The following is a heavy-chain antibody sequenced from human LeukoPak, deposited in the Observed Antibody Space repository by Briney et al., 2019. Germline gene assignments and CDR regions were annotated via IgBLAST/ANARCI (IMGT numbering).Heavy chain of an antibody. Sequence: GGSLRLSCAASGFTFSSYGMHWVRQAPGKGLEWVAVILNDGSQEKYADSVKGRFTISRDNSKNTLFLQMNSLRAEDAAVYYCARDDALGDNALDIWGQGTMVTVSS. CDR3: ARDDALGDNALDI. CDR2: ILNDGSQE. CDR1: GFTFSSYG. V-gene: IGHV3-33*01. D-gene: IGHD3-16*01. J-gene: IGHJ3*02.